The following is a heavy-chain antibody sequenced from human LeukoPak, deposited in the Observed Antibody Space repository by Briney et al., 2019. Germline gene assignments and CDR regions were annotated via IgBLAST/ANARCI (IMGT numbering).Heavy chain of an antibody. CDR2: IKQDGSEK. V-gene: IGHV3-7*02. CDR3: ARVIYSGWQGELSD. J-gene: IGHJ4*02. CDR1: GFTFSSYW. Sequence: PGGSLRLSCAASGFTFSSYWMSWVRQAPGKGLEWVANIKQDGSEKYYVDSVKGRFTISRDNANNSLYLQMNTLRAEDTAVYYCARVIYSGWQGELSDWGQGTLVTVSS. D-gene: IGHD6-19*01.